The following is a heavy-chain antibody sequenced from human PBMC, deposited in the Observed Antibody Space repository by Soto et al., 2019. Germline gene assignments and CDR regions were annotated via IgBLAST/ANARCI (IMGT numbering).Heavy chain of an antibody. Sequence: GGSLRLSCAVSGFTFSSYAMSWVRQAPGKGLEWVSVITGSGGSTFHTDSVKGRFTISRDNSKNTLYLQMNSLRAEDTAVYYCAKEHYDFWSATQMCFDDWGQGTLVTVSS. D-gene: IGHD3-3*01. CDR3: AKEHYDFWSATQMCFDD. J-gene: IGHJ4*02. CDR1: GFTFSSYA. CDR2: ITGSGGST. V-gene: IGHV3-23*01.